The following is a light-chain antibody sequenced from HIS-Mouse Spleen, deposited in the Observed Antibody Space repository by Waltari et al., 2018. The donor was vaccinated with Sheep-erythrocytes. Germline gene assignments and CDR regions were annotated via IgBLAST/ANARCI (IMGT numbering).Light chain of an antibody. CDR1: SSDVGGYNY. Sequence: QSALTQPRSVSGSPGQSVTISCTGTSSDVGGYNYVSWYQQHPGKAPKLMIYDVSKRPSGGPGRFSGSKSGNTASLTISGLQAVDEADYYCCSYAGSYNHVFATGTKVTVL. CDR2: DVS. J-gene: IGLJ1*01. V-gene: IGLV2-11*01. CDR3: CSYAGSYNHV.